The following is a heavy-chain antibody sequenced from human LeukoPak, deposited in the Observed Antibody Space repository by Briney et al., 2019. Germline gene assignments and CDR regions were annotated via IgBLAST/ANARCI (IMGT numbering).Heavy chain of an antibody. CDR3: AKLTSGWSGYSYGYSYGMDV. V-gene: IGHV3-23*01. CDR2: ISGSGGST. Sequence: QPGGSLRLSCAASGFTFSSYAMSWVRQAPGKGLEWVSAISGSGGSTYYADSVKGRFTISRDNSKNTLYLQMNSLRAEDTAVYYCAKLTSGWSGYSYGYSYGMDVWGQGTTVTVSS. D-gene: IGHD5-18*01. CDR1: GFTFSSYA. J-gene: IGHJ6*02.